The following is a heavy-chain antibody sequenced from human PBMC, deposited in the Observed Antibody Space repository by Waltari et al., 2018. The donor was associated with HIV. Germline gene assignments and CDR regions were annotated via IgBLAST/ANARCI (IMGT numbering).Heavy chain of an antibody. V-gene: IGHV1-2*04. CDR1: GYTFTGYY. J-gene: IGHJ4*02. CDR3: ARGTVMSSGWYGY. CDR2: RNPNSAGT. D-gene: IGHD6-19*01. Sequence: QVQLVQSGAEVKKPGASVKVSCKASGYTFTGYYMHWVRQAPGQGLEWMGWRNPNSAGTKHAQKFKGWVTMTRDKSISTAYMELSRLRSDDTAVYYCARGTVMSSGWYGYWGQGTLVTVSS.